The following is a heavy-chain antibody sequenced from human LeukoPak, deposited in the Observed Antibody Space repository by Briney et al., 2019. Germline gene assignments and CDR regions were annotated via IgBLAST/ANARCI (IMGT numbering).Heavy chain of an antibody. CDR2: ISSSSTYM. J-gene: IGHJ4*03. D-gene: IGHD3-16*01. CDR3: GRDLGDSSRRSFAF. V-gene: IGHV3-21*01. CDR1: GFTFSIYI. Sequence: PGRSLRLSCAASGFTFSIYIMNWVRQAPGKGLEWVSSISSSSTYMYHADSVKGRFTISRDNAKNSLYLQMNSLRAEDTAVYYCGRDLGDSSRRSFAFWGQGTLVTVSS.